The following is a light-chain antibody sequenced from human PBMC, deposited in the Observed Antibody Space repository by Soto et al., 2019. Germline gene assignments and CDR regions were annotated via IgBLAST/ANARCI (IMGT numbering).Light chain of an antibody. J-gene: IGKJ1*01. CDR1: QSVSSY. CDR3: QQYSSPPRT. V-gene: IGKV3-20*01. Sequence: EIVLTQSPGSLSLSPGERATLSCRASQSVSSYLAWYQQKPGQAPRLLISGASSRATGFPDRFSGSGSGTDFSLTISRLEPEDSAVYYCQQYSSPPRTFGQGTTVEIK. CDR2: GAS.